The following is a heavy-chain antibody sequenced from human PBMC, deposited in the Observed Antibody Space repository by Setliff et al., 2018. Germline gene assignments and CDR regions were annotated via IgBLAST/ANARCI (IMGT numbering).Heavy chain of an antibody. CDR3: AKGSTGAYDP. CDR1: GVSISSYY. J-gene: IGHJ5*02. V-gene: IGHV4-59*01. D-gene: IGHD7-27*01. CDR2: IQKSGSA. Sequence: SETLSLTCNVSGVSISSYYWSWIRQPPGKGLECIGYIQKSGSANYNPSLMSRVLISVDTSKNQLSLRVTSVTAADTAVYYGAKGSTGAYDPWGQGTLVIGSS.